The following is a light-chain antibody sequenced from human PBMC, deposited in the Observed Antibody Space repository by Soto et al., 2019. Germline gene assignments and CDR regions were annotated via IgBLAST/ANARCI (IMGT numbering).Light chain of an antibody. J-gene: IGLJ1*01. V-gene: IGLV2-14*01. CDR2: DVS. CDR3: SSYTSSSTLYV. CDR1: SSDVGGYNY. Sequence: QSALTQPASVSGSPGQSITISCTGTSSDVGGYNYVSWYQQHPGKAPKLMIYDVSNRPSGVSNRFSGSKSRNTASLTISGLQAEDAADYYCSSYTSSSTLYVFGTGTKLTVL.